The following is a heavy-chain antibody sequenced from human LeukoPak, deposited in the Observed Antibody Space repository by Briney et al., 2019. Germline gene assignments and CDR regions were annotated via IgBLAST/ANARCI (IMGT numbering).Heavy chain of an antibody. Sequence: PSETLSLTCAVYIDSFTNYYWNWIRQTPGKGLEWIGEVNDSGGTNINPSLRSRVILSVDTSKNQFSLKLSSVIAADTAVYYCARTTEGYCSSASCFGFSYSYYMDVWGKGTTVTISS. CDR2: VNDSGGT. CDR1: IDSFTNYY. CDR3: ARTTEGYCSSASCFGFSYSYYMDV. J-gene: IGHJ6*03. V-gene: IGHV4-34*01. D-gene: IGHD2-2*01.